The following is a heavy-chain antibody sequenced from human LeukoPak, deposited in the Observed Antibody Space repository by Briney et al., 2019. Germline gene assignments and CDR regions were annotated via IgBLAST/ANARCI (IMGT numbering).Heavy chain of an antibody. V-gene: IGHV4-59*08. Sequence: SETLSLTCTVSGVSINNYYWSWIRQPPGKGLEWIGYIYKSGSTNYNPSLKSRVTISIDTSKNQFSLKLSSVTAADTAVYYCAGRRGDGYSDYWGQGTLVTVSS. CDR3: AGRRGDGYSDY. CDR2: IYKSGST. J-gene: IGHJ4*02. CDR1: GVSINNYY. D-gene: IGHD5-24*01.